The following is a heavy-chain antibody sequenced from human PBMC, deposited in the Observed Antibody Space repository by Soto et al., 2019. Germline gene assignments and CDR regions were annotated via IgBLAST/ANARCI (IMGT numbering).Heavy chain of an antibody. CDR2: IKGDGSEK. CDR1: GFTFNTYW. J-gene: IGHJ4*02. V-gene: IGHV3-7*01. CDR3: AREGRGYCSSTTCPGI. D-gene: IGHD2-2*01. Sequence: GGSLRLSCVASGFTFNTYWMSWVRQAPGKGLEWVANIKGDGSEKYYVDSVKGRFTISRDNAKTSLYLQMDSVRAEDTAVYYCAREGRGYCSSTTCPGIWGQGTLVTVSS.